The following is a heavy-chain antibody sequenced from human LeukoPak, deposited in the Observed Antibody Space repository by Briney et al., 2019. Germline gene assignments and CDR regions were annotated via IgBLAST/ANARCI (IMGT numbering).Heavy chain of an antibody. D-gene: IGHD2-2*01. CDR2: ISYDGSNK. J-gene: IGHJ6*02. CDR1: GFTFSSYG. V-gene: IGHV3-30*18. Sequence: PGGSLRLSCAASGFTFSSYGMHWVRQVPGKGLEWVAVISYDGSNKYYADSVKGRFTISRDDSKNTLYLQMNSLRAEDTAVYYCAKDRYCSSTSCFSYYYGMDVWGQGTTVTVSS. CDR3: AKDRYCSSTSCFSYYYGMDV.